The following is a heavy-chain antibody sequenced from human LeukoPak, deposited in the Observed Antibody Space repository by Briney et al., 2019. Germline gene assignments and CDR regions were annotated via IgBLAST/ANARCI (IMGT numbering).Heavy chain of an antibody. D-gene: IGHD1-26*01. V-gene: IGHV3-53*01. J-gene: IGHJ4*02. CDR1: GFTVSSNS. CDR3: ARVWELSFDH. Sequence: GGSLRLSCAASGFTVSSNSISWVRQAPGKGLEWVAISYSEEWVAISYSGGTSQHAESVKGRFTISRDNSRNTLSLQMKSLRAEDTALYYCARVWELSFDHWGQGTLVTVSS. CDR2: SYSEEWVAISYSGGTS.